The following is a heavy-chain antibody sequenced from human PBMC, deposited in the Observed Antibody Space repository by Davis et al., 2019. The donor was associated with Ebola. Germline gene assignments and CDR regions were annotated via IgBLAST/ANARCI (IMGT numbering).Heavy chain of an antibody. CDR1: GGSISSYY. CDR2: IYYSGST. V-gene: IGHV4-59*01. Sequence: MPSETLSLTCTVSGGSISSYYWSWIRQPPGKGLEWIGYIYYSGSTNYNPSLKSRVTISVDTSKNQFSLKLSSVTAADTAVYYCARIRFLEWLPDYWGQGTLVTVSS. D-gene: IGHD3-3*01. CDR3: ARIRFLEWLPDY. J-gene: IGHJ4*02.